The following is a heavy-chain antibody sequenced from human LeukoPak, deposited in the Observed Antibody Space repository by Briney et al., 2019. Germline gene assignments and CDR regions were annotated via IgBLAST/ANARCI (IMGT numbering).Heavy chain of an antibody. Sequence: TGGSLRLSCAASGFTLSSYEMNWVRQAPGKGLEWVSYSSGSGSTMYYADSVKGRFTISRDNAKNSLYLQMNSLRTEDTAVYYCAKDPRRVLPGNSWGQGTLVTVSS. CDR1: GFTLSSYE. CDR3: AKDPRRVLPGNS. CDR2: SSGSGSTM. V-gene: IGHV3-48*03. D-gene: IGHD2/OR15-2a*01. J-gene: IGHJ4*02.